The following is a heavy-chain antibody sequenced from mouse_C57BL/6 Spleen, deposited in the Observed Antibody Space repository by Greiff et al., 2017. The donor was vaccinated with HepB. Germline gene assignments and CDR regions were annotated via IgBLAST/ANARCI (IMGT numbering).Heavy chain of an antibody. V-gene: IGHV3-1*01. CDR1: GYSITSGYD. CDR2: ISYSGST. CDR3: ARGGVRGCFAY. Sequence: VQLKESGPGMVKPSQSLSLTCTVTGYSITSGYDWHWIRHFPGNKLEWMGYISYSGSTNYNPSLKRRISITHDTSKNHFFLKLNSVTTEDTATYYCARGGVRGCFAYWGQGTLVTVSA. J-gene: IGHJ3*01.